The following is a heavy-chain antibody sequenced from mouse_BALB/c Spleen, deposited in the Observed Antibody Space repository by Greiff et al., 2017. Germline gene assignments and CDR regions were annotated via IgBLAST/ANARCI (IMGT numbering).Heavy chain of an antibody. D-gene: IGHD2-14*01. CDR3: ARGGYDDAMDY. V-gene: IGHV5-17*02. CDR1: GFTFSSFG. CDR2: ISSGSSTI. J-gene: IGHJ4*01. Sequence: EVQVVESGGGLVQPGGSRKLSCAASGFTFSSFGMHWVRQAPEKGLEWVAYISSGSSTIYYADTVKGRFTISRDNPKNTLFLQMTSLRSEDTAMYYCARGGYDDAMDYWGQGTSVTVSS.